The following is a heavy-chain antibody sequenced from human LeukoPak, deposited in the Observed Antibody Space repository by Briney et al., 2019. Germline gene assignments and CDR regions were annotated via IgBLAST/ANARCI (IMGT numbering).Heavy chain of an antibody. J-gene: IGHJ5*02. CDR2: IIPIFGTA. V-gene: IGHV1-69*13. CDR3: ASAPRYSSSWPNNWFDP. Sequence: SVKVSCKASGGTFSSYAISWVRQAPGQGLEWMGGIIPIFGTANYAQKFQGRVTITADESTSTAYMELSSLRSEDTAVYFCASAPRYSSSWPNNWFDPWGQGTLVTVSS. D-gene: IGHD6-13*01. CDR1: GGTFSSYA.